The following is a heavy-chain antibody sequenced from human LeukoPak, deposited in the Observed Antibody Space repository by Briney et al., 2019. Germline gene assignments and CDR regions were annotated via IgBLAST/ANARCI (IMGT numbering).Heavy chain of an antibody. CDR1: GGSISSSNW. J-gene: IGHJ4*02. CDR2: IYHSGST. CDR3: AGYGSGSYYKAFDY. V-gene: IGHV4-4*02. D-gene: IGHD3-10*01. Sequence: SETLSLTCAVSGGSISSSNWWSWVRQPPGKGLEWIGEIYHSGSTNYNPSLKSRVTISVDKSKNQFSLKLSSVTAADTAVYYCAGYGSGSYYKAFDYWGQGTLVTVSS.